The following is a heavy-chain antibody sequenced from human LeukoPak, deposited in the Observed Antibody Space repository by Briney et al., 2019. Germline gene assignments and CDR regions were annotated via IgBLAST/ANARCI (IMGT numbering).Heavy chain of an antibody. J-gene: IGHJ4*02. CDR1: GFIFRDYT. CDR3: ARRYFDY. V-gene: IGHV3-7*03. Sequence: GGSLRLSCVASGFIFRDYTMSWVRQAPGKGLEWVANIKQDGSEKYYVDSAKGRFTISRDNAKNSLYLQMSSLRAEDTAVYFCARRYFDYWGQGTLVTVSS. CDR2: IKQDGSEK.